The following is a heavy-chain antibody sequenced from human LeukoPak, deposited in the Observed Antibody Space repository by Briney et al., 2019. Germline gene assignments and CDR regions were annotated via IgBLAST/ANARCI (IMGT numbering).Heavy chain of an antibody. CDR2: IYSGGST. J-gene: IGHJ4*02. V-gene: IGHV3-66*01. D-gene: IGHD2/OR15-2a*01. CDR3: ARDELFPDSTDLDY. Sequence: GGSLRLSCAASGFTVSSNSMTWVRQAPGKGLEWVSVIYSGGSTYYADSVKGRLTISRDKNTLYLQMNSLRADDTAVYYCARDELFPDSTDLDYWGQGTLVTVSS. CDR1: GFTVSSNS.